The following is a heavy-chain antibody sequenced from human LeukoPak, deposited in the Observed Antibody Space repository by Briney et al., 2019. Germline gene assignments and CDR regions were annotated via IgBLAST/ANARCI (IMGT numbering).Heavy chain of an antibody. CDR1: GYTFTNYA. V-gene: IGHV1-3*01. D-gene: IGHD3-10*01. CDR3: ARGWYYGSGSYYDY. Sequence: ASVKVSCKGSGYTFTNYAVHWVRQAPGQRLEWLGWINPGNGDTKYSQNFQGRVTMTTDTSTSTAYMELRSLRSDDTAVYYCARGWYYGSGSYYDYWGQGTLVTVSS. CDR2: INPGNGDT. J-gene: IGHJ4*02.